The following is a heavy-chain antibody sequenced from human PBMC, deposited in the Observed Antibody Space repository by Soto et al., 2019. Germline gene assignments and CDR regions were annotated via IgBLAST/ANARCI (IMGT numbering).Heavy chain of an antibody. CDR2: IYYSGST. V-gene: IGHV4-31*03. CDR3: AGIYRGSPGGTLRY. D-gene: IGHD1-26*01. CDR1: GGSISSGGYY. Sequence: QVQLQESGPGLVKPSQTLSLTCTVSGGSISSGGYYWSWIRQHPGKGLEWIGYIYYSGSTYYNPSLKSRVTLALDTSKNQFSRKLSSVTAADTAVYYCAGIYRGSPGGTLRYWGQGTLVTVAA. J-gene: IGHJ4*02.